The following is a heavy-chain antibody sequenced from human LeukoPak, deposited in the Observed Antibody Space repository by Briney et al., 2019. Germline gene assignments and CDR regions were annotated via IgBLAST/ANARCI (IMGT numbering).Heavy chain of an antibody. V-gene: IGHV4-39*01. CDR3: ARHGGSWYHAEYFQH. CDR2: IYYSGST. CDR1: GGSISSSSYY. J-gene: IGHJ1*01. Sequence: SSETLSLTCTVSGGSISSSSYYWGWIRQPPGKGLEWIGSIYYSGSTYYNPSLKSRVTISVDTSKTQFSLKLSSVTAADTAVYYCARHGGSWYHAEYFQHWGQGTLVTVSS. D-gene: IGHD6-13*01.